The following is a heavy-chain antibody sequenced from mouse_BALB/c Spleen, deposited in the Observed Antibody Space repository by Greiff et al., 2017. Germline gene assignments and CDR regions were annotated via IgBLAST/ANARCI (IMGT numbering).Heavy chain of an antibody. CDR3: ARCPVPTSFAY. J-gene: IGHJ3*01. CDR1: GYTFTSYW. V-gene: IGHV1S81*02. CDR2: INPSNGRT. Sequence: VQLQQPGAELVKPGASVKLSCKASGYTFTSYWMHWVKQRPGQGLEWIGEINPSNGRTNYNEKFKSKATLTVDKSSSTAYMQLSSLTSEDSAVYYCARCPVPTSFAYWGQGTLVTVSA.